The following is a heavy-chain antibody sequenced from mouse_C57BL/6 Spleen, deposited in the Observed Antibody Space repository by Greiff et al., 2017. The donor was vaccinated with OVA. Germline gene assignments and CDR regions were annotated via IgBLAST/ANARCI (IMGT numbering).Heavy chain of an antibody. CDR2: INPNYGTT. CDR1: GYSFTDYN. D-gene: IGHD2-4*01. CDR3: ARGPDYENYFDY. J-gene: IGHJ2*01. V-gene: IGHV1-39*01. Sequence: EVQGVESGPELVKPGASVKISCKASGYSFTDYNMNWVKQSNGKSLEWIGVINPNYGTTSYNQKFKGKATLTVDQSSSTSYMQLNSLTTEDSAVYYCARGPDYENYFDYWGQGTTLSVSS.